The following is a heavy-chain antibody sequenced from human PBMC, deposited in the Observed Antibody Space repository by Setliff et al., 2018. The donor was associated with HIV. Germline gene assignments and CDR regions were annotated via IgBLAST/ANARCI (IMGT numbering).Heavy chain of an antibody. D-gene: IGHD6-25*01. CDR1: GFTFSSYA. CDR2: IYSDGST. CDR3: ARPRPYNSALDY. J-gene: IGHJ4*02. Sequence: GGSLRLSCAASGFTFSSYAVSWVRQAPGKGLEWVSTIYSDGSTYHRDSVKGRFTLSRDNSKNTVYLQVGSLRPDDTAMYYCARPRPYNSALDYWGQGTLVTVSS. V-gene: IGHV3-66*02.